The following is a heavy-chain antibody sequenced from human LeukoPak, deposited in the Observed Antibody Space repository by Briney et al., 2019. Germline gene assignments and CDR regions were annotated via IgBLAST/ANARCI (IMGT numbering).Heavy chain of an antibody. V-gene: IGHV4-34*01. CDR3: GRHSRSTWNYRRGDY. CDR2: INHSGST. J-gene: IGHJ4*02. D-gene: IGHD1-7*01. CDR1: GGSFSGYY. Sequence: SETLSLTCAVYGGSFSGYYWSWIRQPPGRGLEWIGEINHSGSTNYNPSLKSRVTISVDTSKNQFSLKLTSVTAADTAVYYCGRHSRSTWNYRRGDYWGQGTLVTVSS.